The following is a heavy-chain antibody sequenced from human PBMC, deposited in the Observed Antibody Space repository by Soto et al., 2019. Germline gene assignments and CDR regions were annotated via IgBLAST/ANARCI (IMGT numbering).Heavy chain of an antibody. V-gene: IGHV3-48*03. Sequence: VGSLRLSCAASGFTFSSYEMNWVRQAPGKGLEWVSYISSSGSTIYYADSVKGRFTISRDNAKNSLYLQMNSLRAEDTAVYYCARAPVLLWFGESYYYGMDVWGQGTTVTVSS. CDR1: GFTFSSYE. CDR2: ISSSGSTI. D-gene: IGHD3-10*01. J-gene: IGHJ6*02. CDR3: ARAPVLLWFGESYYYGMDV.